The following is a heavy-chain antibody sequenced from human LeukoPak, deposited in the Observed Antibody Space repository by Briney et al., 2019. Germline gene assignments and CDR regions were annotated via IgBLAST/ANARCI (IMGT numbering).Heavy chain of an antibody. Sequence: PSETLSLTCAVYGGSFSGYYWSSIRQPPGKGLEWIGEINHSGSTNYNPSLKSRVTISVDTSKNQFSLKLGSVTAADTAVYYCSRGRGFFVVVVAATYGWFDPWGQGTLVTVSS. CDR3: SRGRGFFVVVVAATYGWFDP. CDR2: INHSGST. CDR1: GGSFSGYY. J-gene: IGHJ5*02. V-gene: IGHV4-34*01. D-gene: IGHD2-15*01.